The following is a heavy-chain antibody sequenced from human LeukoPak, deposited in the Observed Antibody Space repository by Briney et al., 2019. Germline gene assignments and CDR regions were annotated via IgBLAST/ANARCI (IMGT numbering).Heavy chain of an antibody. D-gene: IGHD2-15*01. CDR1: GGTFSSYA. CDR3: ASRYCSGGSCYSHYYYYYMDV. Sequence: GASVKVSCKALGGTFSSYAISWVRQAPGQGLEWMGVIIPIFGTANYAQKFQGRVTITADESTSTAYMELSSLRSEDTAVYYCASRYCSGGSCYSHYYYYYMDVWGKGTTVTVS. CDR2: IIPIFGTA. V-gene: IGHV1-69*13. J-gene: IGHJ6*03.